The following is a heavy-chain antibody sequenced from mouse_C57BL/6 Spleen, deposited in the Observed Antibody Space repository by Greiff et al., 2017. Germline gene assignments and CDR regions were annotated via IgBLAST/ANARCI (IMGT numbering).Heavy chain of an antibody. V-gene: IGHV1-9*01. J-gene: IGHJ4*01. D-gene: IGHD2-4*01. CDR1: GYTFTGYW. Sequence: QVQLQQSGAELMKPGASVKLSCKATGYTFTGYWIEWVKQRPGHGLEWIGEILPGSGSTNYNEKFKGKATFTADTSSNTAYMQLSNLKTEDSAIYYGASHDYGRLYAMDYWGQGTSVTVSS. CDR3: ASHDYGRLYAMDY. CDR2: ILPGSGST.